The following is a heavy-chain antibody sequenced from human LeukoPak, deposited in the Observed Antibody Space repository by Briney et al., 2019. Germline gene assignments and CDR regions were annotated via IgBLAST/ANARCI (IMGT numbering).Heavy chain of an antibody. D-gene: IGHD1-7*01. CDR3: AKEGKTRNWNYYQAKPIY. CDR1: GFTFNNNA. J-gene: IGHJ4*02. CDR2: ISGSGGST. V-gene: IGHV3-23*01. Sequence: GGSLRLSCAASGFTFNNNAMNWVRQAPGKGLEWVSAISGSGGSTYYADSVKGRFTISRDNSKNTLYLQMNSLRAEDTAVYYCAKEGKTRNWNYYQAKPIYWGQGTLVTVSS.